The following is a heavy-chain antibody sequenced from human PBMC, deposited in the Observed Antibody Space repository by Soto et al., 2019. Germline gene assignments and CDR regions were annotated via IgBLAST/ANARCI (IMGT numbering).Heavy chain of an antibody. J-gene: IGHJ6*03. V-gene: IGHV3-13*01. Sequence: GGSLRLSCAASGFTFSSYDMHWVRQATGKGLEWVSAIGTAGDTYYPGSVKGRFTISRENAKNSLYLQMNSLRAGDTAVYYCARAQGITMVRGYMDVWGKGTTVTVSS. D-gene: IGHD3-10*01. CDR2: IGTAGDT. CDR3: ARAQGITMVRGYMDV. CDR1: GFTFSSYD.